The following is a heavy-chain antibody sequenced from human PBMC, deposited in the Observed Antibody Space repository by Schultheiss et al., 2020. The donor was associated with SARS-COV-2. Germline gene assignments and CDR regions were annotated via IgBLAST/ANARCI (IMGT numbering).Heavy chain of an antibody. CDR3: AKDPGYLIAVAGRDYYYYGMDV. CDR2: ISGSGGST. Sequence: GGSLRLSCAASGFTFSSYAMSWVRQAPGKGLEWVSAISGSGGSTYYADSVKGRFTISRDNSKNTLYLQMNSLRAEDTAVYYCAKDPGYLIAVAGRDYYYYGMDVWGQGTTVTVSS. CDR1: GFTFSSYA. V-gene: IGHV3-23*01. D-gene: IGHD6-19*01. J-gene: IGHJ6*02.